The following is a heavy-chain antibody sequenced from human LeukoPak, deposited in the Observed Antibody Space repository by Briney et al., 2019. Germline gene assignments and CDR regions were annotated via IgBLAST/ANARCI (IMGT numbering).Heavy chain of an antibody. CDR3: AKHYMGSSYNHGLDC. J-gene: IGHJ4*02. CDR2: IYYSGST. CDR1: GGSISSSSYY. Sequence: SETLSLTCTVSGGSISSSSYYWGWIRQPPGKGLEWIGSIYYSGSTYYNPSFKGRVTISVDTSKNQFPLNLSSVTAADTALYYCAKHYMGSSYNHGLDCWGQGTLVTVSS. V-gene: IGHV4-39*01. D-gene: IGHD3-10*01.